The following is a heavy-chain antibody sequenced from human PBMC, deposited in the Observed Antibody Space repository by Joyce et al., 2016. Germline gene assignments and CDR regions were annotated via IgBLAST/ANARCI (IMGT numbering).Heavy chain of an antibody. V-gene: IGHV1-2*04. J-gene: IGHJ6*02. CDR1: GYTFTDFY. CDR2: FNPNNGCT. Sequence: QVHLVQSGAEVKKSGASVKVSCKASGYTFTDFYIHWVRQAPGQGREWVGWFNPNNGCTEYAQKFQDWVTLTREPAIDTAYMELGSLKSDVTAVYYCARGKDCTIFPCHSYGMDVWGQGTTVTVSS. CDR3: ARGKDCTIFPCHSYGMDV. D-gene: IGHD2-8*01.